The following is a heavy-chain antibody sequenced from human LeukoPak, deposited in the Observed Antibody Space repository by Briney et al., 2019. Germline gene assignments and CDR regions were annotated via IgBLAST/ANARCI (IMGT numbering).Heavy chain of an antibody. V-gene: IGHV4-34*01. J-gene: IGHJ4*02. CDR3: ARVVRYYYDSSGYASKYYFDY. CDR1: GGSFSGYY. Sequence: PSETLSLTCAVYGGSFSGYYWSWIRQPPGKGLEWIGEINNSGSTNYNPSLKSRVTISVDTSKNQLSLKLSSVTAADTAVYYCARVVRYYYDSSGYASKYYFDYWGQGTLVTVSS. CDR2: INNSGST. D-gene: IGHD3-22*01.